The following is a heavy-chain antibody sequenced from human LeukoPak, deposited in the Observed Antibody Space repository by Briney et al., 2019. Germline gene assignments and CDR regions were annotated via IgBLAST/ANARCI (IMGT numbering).Heavy chain of an antibody. CDR3: ARERVKATRGAFDI. D-gene: IGHD1-26*01. J-gene: IGHJ3*02. CDR2: IYSGGTT. V-gene: IGHV3-53*01. Sequence: GGSLRLSCAASGFTVSSNYMSWVRQAPGKGLEWVSVIYSGGTTYYADSVKGRFTISRDNAKNSLSLQMNGLRAEDTAVYYCARERVKATRGAFDIWGQRTLVTVSS. CDR1: GFTVSSNY.